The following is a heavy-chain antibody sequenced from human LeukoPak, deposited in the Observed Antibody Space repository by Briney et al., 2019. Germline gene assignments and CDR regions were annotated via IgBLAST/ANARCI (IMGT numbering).Heavy chain of an antibody. D-gene: IGHD3-22*01. V-gene: IGHV4-30-2*01. CDR2: IYHTGST. Sequence: PSQTLSLTCTVSGGSISSGGYYWSWIRQHPGKGLEWIGYIYHTGSTYYTPSLNSRVTISVDRFKNQFSLKLSSVTAADTAVYYCARDQGGYYDSRRRLKSDNWFDPWGQGILVIVSS. J-gene: IGHJ5*02. CDR1: GGSISSGGYY. CDR3: ARDQGGYYDSRRRLKSDNWFDP.